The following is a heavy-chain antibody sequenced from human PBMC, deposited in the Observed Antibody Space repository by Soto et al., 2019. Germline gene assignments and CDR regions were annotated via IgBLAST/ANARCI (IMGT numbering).Heavy chain of an antibody. CDR2: IHNGGST. CDR3: ARMVYPEVGYP. V-gene: IGHV4-59*11. CDR1: DGSISDHY. Sequence: SETLSLTFTVSDGSISDHYYMWIRQSPGKGLEYIGYIHNGGSTNYNPSLKSRVIISVDTSKNQFSLKLTSVTAADTCVCYWARMVYPEVGYPCARGTLVTLS. D-gene: IGHD2-8*01. J-gene: IGHJ5*02.